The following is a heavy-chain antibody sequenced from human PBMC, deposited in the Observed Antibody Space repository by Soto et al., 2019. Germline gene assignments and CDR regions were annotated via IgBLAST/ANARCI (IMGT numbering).Heavy chain of an antibody. CDR1: GFTFSSYG. D-gene: IGHD3-10*01. J-gene: IGHJ6*02. Sequence: GGSLRLSCAASGFTFSSYGMHWVRQAPGKGLEWVAVISYDGSNKYYADSVKGRFTISRDNSKNTLYLQMNSLRAEDTAVYYCAKDLLTYYYGSGSYYYGMDVWGQGTTVTVSS. CDR2: ISYDGSNK. V-gene: IGHV3-30*18. CDR3: AKDLLTYYYGSGSYYYGMDV.